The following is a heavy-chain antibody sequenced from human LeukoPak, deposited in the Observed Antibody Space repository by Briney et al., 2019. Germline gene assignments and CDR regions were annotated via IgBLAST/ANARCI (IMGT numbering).Heavy chain of an antibody. V-gene: IGHV3-53*01. CDR3: APFRCYSGWSVFDY. D-gene: IGHD6-6*01. J-gene: IGHJ4*02. Sequence: PGGSLRLSCAASGFTVSSNYMSWVRQAPGKGLEWVSVIYSGGSTYYADSVKGRFTISRDNSKNTLYLQMNSLRAEDTAVYYCAPFRCYSGWSVFDYWGKGTLVTVS. CDR2: IYSGGST. CDR1: GFTVSSNY.